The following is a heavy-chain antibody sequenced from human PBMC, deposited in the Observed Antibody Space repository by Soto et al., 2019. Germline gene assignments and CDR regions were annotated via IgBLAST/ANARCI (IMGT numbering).Heavy chain of an antibody. CDR2: SSSSGST. V-gene: IGHV4-30-4*01. CDR3: AREYGASWYFDL. Sequence: PSETLSLTCSVSGGSINSREFYWSWIRQPPGKGLEWIGYSSSSGSTYYNPSLKSRGIISVDTSKNQFSLKLTSVTAADTAVYYCAREYGASWYFDLWGRGTLVTVSS. J-gene: IGHJ2*01. CDR1: GGSINSREFY. D-gene: IGHD4-17*01.